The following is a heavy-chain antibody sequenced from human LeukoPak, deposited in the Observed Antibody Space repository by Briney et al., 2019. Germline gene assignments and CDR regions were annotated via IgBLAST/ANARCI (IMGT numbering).Heavy chain of an antibody. J-gene: IGHJ4*02. CDR2: IYSSGTT. D-gene: IGHD3-22*01. CDR3: ARHRRDYHDRRSHFDY. CDR1: GVSISSYY. Sequence: SETLSLTCTVSGVSISSYYWSWIRQPPGKGLEWIGDIYSSGTTHYNPSFKGRVTLSVDTSKNQLSLELSSVTAADTAVYYCARHRRDYHDRRSHFDYWGQGTLVTVSS. V-gene: IGHV4-4*09.